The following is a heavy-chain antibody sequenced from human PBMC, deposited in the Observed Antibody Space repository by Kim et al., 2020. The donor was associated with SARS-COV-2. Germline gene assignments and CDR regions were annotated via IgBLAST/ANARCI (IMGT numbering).Heavy chain of an antibody. Sequence: DGSTTYYAEYLNGRFTNSRDNSKNMLYLQMNSRRAEDTAVYYCANFETWGQGTLVTVSS. J-gene: IGHJ5*02. D-gene: IGHD3-9*01. V-gene: IGHV3-33*06. CDR2: DGSTT. CDR3: ANFET.